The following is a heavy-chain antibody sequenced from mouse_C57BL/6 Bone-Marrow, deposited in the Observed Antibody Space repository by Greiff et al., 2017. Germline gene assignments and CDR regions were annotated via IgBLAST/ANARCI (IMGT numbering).Heavy chain of an antibody. J-gene: IGHJ4*01. CDR3: AKDYGSSDYAMDY. CDR2: IWRGGST. V-gene: IGHV2-5*01. D-gene: IGHD1-1*01. Sequence: QVQLQQSGPGLVQPSQRLSITCTVSGFSLTSYGVHWVRQSPGKGLEWLGVIWRGGSTDYNAAFMSRLSITKDNSKSQVFFKMNSLQADDTAIYYCAKDYGSSDYAMDYWGQGTSVTVSS. CDR1: GFSLTSYG.